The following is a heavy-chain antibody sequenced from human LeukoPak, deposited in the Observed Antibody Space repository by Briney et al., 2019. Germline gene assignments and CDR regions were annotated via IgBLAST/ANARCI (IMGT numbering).Heavy chain of an antibody. CDR1: GVSINSYY. J-gene: IGHJ4*02. V-gene: IGHV4-59*01. CDR2: IYYSEST. D-gene: IGHD7-27*01. CDR3: ARGSTGAWDY. Sequence: SETLSLTCTVSGVSINSYYWSWIRQSPGKGLEWIGYIYYSESTNYNPSLKSRVTISVDTSKNQFSLKLSSVTAADTAVYYCARGSTGAWDYWGQGTLVTVSS.